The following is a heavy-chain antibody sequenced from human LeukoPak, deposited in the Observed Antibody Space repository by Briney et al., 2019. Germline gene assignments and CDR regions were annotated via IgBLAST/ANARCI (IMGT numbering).Heavy chain of an antibody. CDR2: ISAYNGNT. D-gene: IGHD3-22*01. Sequence: ASVKVSCKASGYTFTSYGISWVRQAPGQGLEWMGWISAYNGNTNYAQKLQGRVIMTTDTSTSTAYMELRSLRSDDTAVYYCAREQYYYDSSGYYYGKTTTVNRFDYWGQGTLVTVSS. J-gene: IGHJ4*02. V-gene: IGHV1-18*01. CDR3: AREQYYYDSSGYYYGKTTTVNRFDY. CDR1: GYTFTSYG.